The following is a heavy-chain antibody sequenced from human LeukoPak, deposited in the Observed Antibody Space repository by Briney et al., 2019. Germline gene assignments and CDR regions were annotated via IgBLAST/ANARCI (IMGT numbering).Heavy chain of an antibody. V-gene: IGHV4-61*01. D-gene: IGHD4-17*01. Sequence: PSETLSLTCTVSGXSVSSGSYYWSWLRQPPVQGLEWIGYIHYRGSTKYNPSLKCRVPMSVDTSKHQFSLKVTSVSAPDSVIYYCTRMNYGDYNWFDPWGQGTLVSVSS. CDR1: GXSVSSGSYY. CDR2: IHYRGST. CDR3: TRMNYGDYNWFDP. J-gene: IGHJ5*02.